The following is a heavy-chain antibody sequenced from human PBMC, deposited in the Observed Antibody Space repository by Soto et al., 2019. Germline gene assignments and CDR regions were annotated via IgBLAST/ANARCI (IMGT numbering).Heavy chain of an antibody. CDR3: AKPSPYSFGYFGS. CDR1: GFTFSQSA. D-gene: IGHD5-18*01. CDR2: ISIGGGST. V-gene: IGHV3-23*01. J-gene: IGHJ4*02. Sequence: EVQLLASGGGLIQPGASLTLSCGASGFTFSQSAMSWVRQAPGKGLEWVSAISIGGGSTYYADSVKGRFTISRDDSENTLYLQMNSLRGDDTAVYYCAKPSPYSFGYFGSWGQGTLVTVSS.